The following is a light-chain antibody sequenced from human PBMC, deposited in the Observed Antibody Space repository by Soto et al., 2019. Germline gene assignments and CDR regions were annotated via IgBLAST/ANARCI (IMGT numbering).Light chain of an antibody. Sequence: DIQMTQSPSTLSASVGDRITITCRASQSISSWLAWYQQKPGKAPKLLIYKASSLESGVPSRFSGSGSGTEFTLTISRLQPDDFATFYCQQYNDYSPTFGQGNKVEIK. CDR1: QSISSW. CDR2: KAS. V-gene: IGKV1-5*03. CDR3: QQYNDYSPT. J-gene: IGKJ1*01.